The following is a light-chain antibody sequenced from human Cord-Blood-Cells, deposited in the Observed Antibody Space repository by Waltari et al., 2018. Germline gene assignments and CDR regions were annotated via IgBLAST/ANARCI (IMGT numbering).Light chain of an antibody. CDR1: SSDVGGYNY. Sequence: QSALTQPRSVSGSPGPSVTISCTGTSSDVGGYNYVSWYQQHPGKAPKLMIYDVSKRPSGVPDRFSGSKSGNTASLTISGLQAEDEADYYCQSYDSSLSGVVFGGGTKLTVL. J-gene: IGLJ2*01. CDR3: QSYDSSLSGVV. V-gene: IGLV2-11*01. CDR2: DVS.